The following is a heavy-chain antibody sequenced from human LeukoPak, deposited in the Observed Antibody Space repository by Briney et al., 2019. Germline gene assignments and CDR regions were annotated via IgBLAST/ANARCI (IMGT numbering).Heavy chain of an antibody. J-gene: IGHJ4*02. Sequence: EASVKVSCKASGYTFTSYYMHWVRQAPGQGLEWMGIINPSGGSTSYAQKFQGRVTMARDTSTSTVYMELSSLRSEDTAVYYCARSSIAALRGDYWGQGTLVTVSS. CDR2: INPSGGST. CDR1: GYTFTSYY. D-gene: IGHD6-6*01. V-gene: IGHV1-46*01. CDR3: ARSSIAALRGDY.